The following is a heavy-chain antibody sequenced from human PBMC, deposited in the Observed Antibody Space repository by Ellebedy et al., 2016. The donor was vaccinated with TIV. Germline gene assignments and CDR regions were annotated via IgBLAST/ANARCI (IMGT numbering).Heavy chain of an antibody. V-gene: IGHV3-23*01. Sequence: GESLKISCVVSGFSLSGNAMSWVRQAPGKGLEWVSGIGSDEATHYADYARGRFTTSRDISTSTVYLLMGSLTTDDTALYYCAKDRYYWSAMDYWGQGIQVTVSS. CDR3: AKDRYYWSAMDY. D-gene: IGHD3-3*01. CDR1: GFSLSGNA. CDR2: IGSDEAT. J-gene: IGHJ4*02.